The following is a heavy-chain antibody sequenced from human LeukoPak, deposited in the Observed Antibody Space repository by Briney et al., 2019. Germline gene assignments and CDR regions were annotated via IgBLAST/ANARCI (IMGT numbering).Heavy chain of an antibody. CDR1: RGPLSSYY. CDR3: ARERVSSSSPLARAHNWFDP. CDR2: IYYSGST. V-gene: IGHV4-59*01. Sequence: SETLSLTCTVSRGPLSSYYWSWIRQPPRNAREGIGYIYYSGSTNYNPSLKSRVTISVDTSKNQSSLKLSSVTAADTAVYYCARERVSSSSPLARAHNWFDPWGQGTLVTVSS. J-gene: IGHJ5*02. D-gene: IGHD6-13*01.